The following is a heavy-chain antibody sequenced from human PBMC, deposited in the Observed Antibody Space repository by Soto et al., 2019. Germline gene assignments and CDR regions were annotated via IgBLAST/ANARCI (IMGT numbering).Heavy chain of an antibody. D-gene: IGHD5-12*01. CDR2: IIPILGIA. J-gene: IGHJ4*02. V-gene: IGHV1-69*04. CDR1: GGTFSSYT. Sequence: SVKVSCKASGGTFSSYTISWVRQAPGQGLEWMGRIIPILGIANYAQKFQGRVTITADKSTSTAYMELSSLRSEDTAVYYCARERGVRGYGHFDYWDQGTLVTVSS. CDR3: ARERGVRGYGHFDY.